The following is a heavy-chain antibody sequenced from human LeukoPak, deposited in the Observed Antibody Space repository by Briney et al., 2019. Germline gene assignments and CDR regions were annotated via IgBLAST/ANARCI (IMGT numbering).Heavy chain of an antibody. D-gene: IGHD3-9*01. CDR3: ARVDILTGDYPGTFDY. Sequence: SETLSLTCTVSGGSISSYYWSWIRQPAGKGLEWIGRIYTSGSTNYNPSLKSRVTMSVDASKNQFSLKLSSVTAADTAVYYCARVDILTGDYPGTFDYWGQGTLVTVSS. CDR1: GGSISSYY. V-gene: IGHV4-4*07. J-gene: IGHJ4*02. CDR2: IYTSGST.